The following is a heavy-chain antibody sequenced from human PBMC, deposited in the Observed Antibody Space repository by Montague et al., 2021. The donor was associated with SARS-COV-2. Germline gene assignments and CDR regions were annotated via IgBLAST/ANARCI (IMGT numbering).Heavy chain of an antibody. Sequence: SETLSLTCTVSGGSITVSRYDWGWIRQPPGKGLEWIGSVHYTGTTSYNASLKSRLTISVDTSENQFSLKMTSVTASDTAVCYCVRHRANEGSFDIWGQGTMVTVSS. D-gene: IGHD1-1*01. CDR1: GGSITVSRYD. J-gene: IGHJ3*02. CDR2: VHYTGTT. CDR3: VRHRANEGSFDI. V-gene: IGHV4-39*01.